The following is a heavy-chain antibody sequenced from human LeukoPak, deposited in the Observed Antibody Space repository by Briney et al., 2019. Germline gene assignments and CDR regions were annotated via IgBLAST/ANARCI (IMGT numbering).Heavy chain of an antibody. CDR2: ISSSSSTI. CDR1: GFTFSSYS. Sequence: GGSLRLSSAASGFTFSSYSMNWVRQAPGKGLEWVSYISSSSSTIYYADSVKGRFTISRDNAKNSLYLQMNSLRAEDTAVYYCARDTHSSGYYPFGWGQGTLVTVSS. V-gene: IGHV3-48*04. CDR3: ARDTHSSGYYPFG. J-gene: IGHJ4*02. D-gene: IGHD3-22*01.